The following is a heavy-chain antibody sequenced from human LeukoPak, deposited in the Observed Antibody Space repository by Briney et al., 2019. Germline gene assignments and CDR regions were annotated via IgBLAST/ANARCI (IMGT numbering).Heavy chain of an antibody. Sequence: NTSETLSLTCTVSGGSISSSDYYWGGIRQPPGKGLEWIGSVYYTGSTYYNPSLKSRVTISVDTSKNQFSLELSSVTAADTAVYYCARLIPAARPVYWGQGTLVTFSS. CDR3: ARLIPAARPVY. CDR2: VYYTGST. V-gene: IGHV4-39*07. CDR1: GGSISSSDYY. D-gene: IGHD2-2*02. J-gene: IGHJ4*02.